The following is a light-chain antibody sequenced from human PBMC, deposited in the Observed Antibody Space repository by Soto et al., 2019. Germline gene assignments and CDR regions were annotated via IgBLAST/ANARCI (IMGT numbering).Light chain of an antibody. Sequence: EIVLTQSPGNLSLSPGERATLSCMASQSVSSKLAWYQQKPGQAPRLLIYGASTRATGIPARFSGSGSGTEFTLTISSLQSEDFAVYYCQQYNTWPPITFGQGTRLEIK. CDR3: QQYNTWPPIT. J-gene: IGKJ5*01. CDR1: QSVSSK. V-gene: IGKV3-15*01. CDR2: GAS.